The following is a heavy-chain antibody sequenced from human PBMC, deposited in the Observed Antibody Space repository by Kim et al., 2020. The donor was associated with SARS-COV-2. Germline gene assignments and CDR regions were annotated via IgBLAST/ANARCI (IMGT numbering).Heavy chain of an antibody. Sequence: SETLSLTCAVYGGSFSGYYWSWIRQPPGTGLEWIGEINHSGRTNYNPSLKSRVTISVDTSKNQFSLKLTSVTAADTVVYYCARRLSNTSGWGSHYCDLWG. CDR3: ARRLSNTSGWGSHYCDL. D-gene: IGHD3-10*01. CDR1: GGSFSGYY. V-gene: IGHV4-34*01. J-gene: IGHJ2*01. CDR2: INHSGRT.